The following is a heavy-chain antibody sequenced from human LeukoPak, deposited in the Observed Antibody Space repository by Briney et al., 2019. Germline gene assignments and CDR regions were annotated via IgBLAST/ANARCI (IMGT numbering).Heavy chain of an antibody. CDR2: INHSGST. V-gene: IGHV4-34*01. D-gene: IGHD3-22*01. CDR1: GGSFSCYY. J-gene: IGHJ4*02. Sequence: SETLSLTCAVYGGSFSCYYWSWIRQPPGKGLEWIGEINHSGSTNYNPSLKSRVTISVDTSKNQFSLKLSSVTAADTAVCYCARGTGSDYYDSSGYSPFDYWGQGTLVTVSS. CDR3: ARGTGSDYYDSSGYSPFDY.